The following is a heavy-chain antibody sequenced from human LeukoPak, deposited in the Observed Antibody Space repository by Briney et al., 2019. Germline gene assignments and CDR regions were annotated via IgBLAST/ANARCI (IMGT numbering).Heavy chain of an antibody. D-gene: IGHD3/OR15-3a*01. Sequence: SETLSHTCTVSGGSISSSSYYWGWIRQPPGKGLEWIGSIYYSGSTYYNPSLKSRVTISVDTSKNQFSLKLSSVTAADTAVYYCAREYFSPFGLNDYWGQGTLVTVSS. CDR3: AREYFSPFGLNDY. J-gene: IGHJ4*02. CDR2: IYYSGST. V-gene: IGHV4-39*07. CDR1: GGSISSSSYY.